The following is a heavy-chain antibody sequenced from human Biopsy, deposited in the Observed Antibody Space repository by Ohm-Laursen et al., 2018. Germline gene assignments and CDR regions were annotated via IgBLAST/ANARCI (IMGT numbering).Heavy chain of an antibody. D-gene: IGHD1-26*01. CDR1: GFTFSNYA. J-gene: IGHJ5*02. V-gene: IGHV3-23*01. Sequence: SLRLSCAASGFTFSNYAMSWVRQAPGRGLEWVSGISGSGGRKYYAESRKGRFTISRDNSKKTVYLQMKRLRAEDTAVYYCAKEVFAAVGASGFDPWGQGTLVTVSS. CDR2: ISGSGGRK. CDR3: AKEVFAAVGASGFDP.